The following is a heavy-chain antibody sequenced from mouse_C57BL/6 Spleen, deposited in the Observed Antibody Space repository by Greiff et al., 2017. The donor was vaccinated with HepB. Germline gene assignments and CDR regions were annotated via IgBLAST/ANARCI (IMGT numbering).Heavy chain of an antibody. CDR1: GFTFSDYG. V-gene: IGHV5-17*01. CDR2: ISSGSSTI. CDR3: ARGIYYYGSSPLWYFDV. Sequence: EVKLMESGGGLVKPGGSLKLSCAASGFTFSDYGMHWVRQAPEKGLEWVAYISSGSSTIYYADTVKGRFTISRDNAKNTLFLQMTSLRSEDTAMYYCARGIYYYGSSPLWYFDVWGTGTTVTVSS. J-gene: IGHJ1*03. D-gene: IGHD1-1*01.